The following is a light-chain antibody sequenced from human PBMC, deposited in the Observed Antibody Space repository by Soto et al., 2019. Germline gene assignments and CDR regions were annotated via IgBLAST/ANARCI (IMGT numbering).Light chain of an antibody. V-gene: IGLV1-40*01. CDR3: SSYTSSSTLV. Sequence: QSVLTQPPSVSGAPGQRVTISCTGSSSNIGAGYDVHWYQQRPGTAPKLLIFGNINRPSGVPDRFSGSKSGTSASLAITGLQAEDEGDYYCSSYTSSSTLVFGGGTKLTVL. CDR2: GNI. J-gene: IGLJ3*02. CDR1: SSNIGAGYD.